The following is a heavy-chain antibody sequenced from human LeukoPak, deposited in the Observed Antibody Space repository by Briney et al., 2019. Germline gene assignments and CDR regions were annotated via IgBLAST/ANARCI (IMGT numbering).Heavy chain of an antibody. V-gene: IGHV3-23*01. CDR3: AKDYSAIVVVIGLFDY. J-gene: IGHJ4*02. Sequence: QTGGSLRLSCAASGFTFSSYAMSWVRQAPGKGLEWVSAISGSGGSTYYADSVKGRFTISRDNSKNTLYLQMNSLRAEDTAVYYCAKDYSAIVVVIGLFDYWGQGTLVTVSS. CDR1: GFTFSSYA. D-gene: IGHD3-22*01. CDR2: ISGSGGST.